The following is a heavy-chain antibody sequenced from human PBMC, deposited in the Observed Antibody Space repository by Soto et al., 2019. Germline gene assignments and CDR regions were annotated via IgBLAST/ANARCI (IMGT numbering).Heavy chain of an antibody. V-gene: IGHV3-23*01. D-gene: IGHD3-16*01. Sequence: PGGSLRLSCAASGFTFNNYAMSWVRQAPGKGLEWVSSISGGGSSTYYADSVKGRFTISRDNSKNTLYLQMNSLRAEDTAVYYWAKVPGYDYVWGTYYYFDYWGLGALVTVSS. J-gene: IGHJ4*02. CDR3: AKVPGYDYVWGTYYYFDY. CDR1: GFTFNNYA. CDR2: ISGGGSST.